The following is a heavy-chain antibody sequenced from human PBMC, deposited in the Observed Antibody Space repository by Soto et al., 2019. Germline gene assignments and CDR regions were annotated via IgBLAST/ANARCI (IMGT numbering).Heavy chain of an antibody. CDR1: GDSFISHY. J-gene: IGHJ4*02. D-gene: IGHD5-12*01. Sequence: ASVKVSCKASGDSFISHYMHWVRQAPGQGLEWMGIINSSGGSTSYAQKFQGRVTMTRDTSMSTVYMELSSLRSEDTAVYYCARDKVSGYGSFAYWGQGTLVTVSS. CDR2: INSSGGST. CDR3: ARDKVSGYGSFAY. V-gene: IGHV1-46*03.